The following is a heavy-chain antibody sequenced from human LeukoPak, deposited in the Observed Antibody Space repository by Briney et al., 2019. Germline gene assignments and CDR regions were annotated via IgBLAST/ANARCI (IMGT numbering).Heavy chain of an antibody. CDR1: GYTFTRYG. V-gene: IGHV1-18*01. D-gene: IGHD3-10*01. Sequence: ASVKVSCKASGYTFTRYGIDWVRQAPGQGLEWMGWVSAYNGNTNYVQKVQGRVTLTTDTSTSTAYMELRSLRSDDTAVYYCAREEGFGSGSPPAVYWGQGTLVTVSS. CDR2: VSAYNGNT. J-gene: IGHJ4*02. CDR3: AREEGFGSGSPPAVY.